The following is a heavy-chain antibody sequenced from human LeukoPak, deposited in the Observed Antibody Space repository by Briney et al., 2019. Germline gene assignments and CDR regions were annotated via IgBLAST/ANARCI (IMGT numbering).Heavy chain of an antibody. Sequence: GGSLRLSCAASGFTFDDYGMSWVRQAPGKGLEWVSGINWNGGSIGYADSVKGRFTISRDNAKNSLYLQMNSLRAEDTAVYYCARPSSSYDFWSGYYFAFDIWGQGTMVTVSS. J-gene: IGHJ3*02. V-gene: IGHV3-20*04. D-gene: IGHD3-3*01. CDR1: GFTFDDYG. CDR2: INWNGGSI. CDR3: ARPSSSYDFWSGYYFAFDI.